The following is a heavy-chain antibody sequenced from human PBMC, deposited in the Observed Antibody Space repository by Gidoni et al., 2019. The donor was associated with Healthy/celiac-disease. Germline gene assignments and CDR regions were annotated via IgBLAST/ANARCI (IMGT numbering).Heavy chain of an antibody. Sequence: QVQLVQSGAEVKKPGSSVKVSCKASGGTFISYAISWVRQAPGQGLEWMGRIIPILGIANYAQKFQGRVTITADKSTSTAYMELSSLRSEDTAVYYCASSAIPAAMAWFDPWGQGTLVTVSS. J-gene: IGHJ5*02. CDR3: ASSAIPAAMAWFDP. D-gene: IGHD2-2*01. CDR2: IIPILGIA. CDR1: GGTFISYA. V-gene: IGHV1-69*04.